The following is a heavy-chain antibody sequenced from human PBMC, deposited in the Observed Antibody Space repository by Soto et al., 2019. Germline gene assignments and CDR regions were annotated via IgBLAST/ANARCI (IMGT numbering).Heavy chain of an antibody. CDR2: IDPSDSYT. J-gene: IGHJ4*02. D-gene: IGHD3-22*01. V-gene: IGHV5-10-1*01. CDR3: ARSRHYYDSSGPVGY. Sequence: VESLKISCKGSGYSFTSYWISWVRQMPGKGLEWMGRIDPSDSYTNYSPSFQGHVTISADKSISTAYLQWSSLKASDTAMYYCARSRHYYDSSGPVGYWGQGTLVTVSS. CDR1: GYSFTSYW.